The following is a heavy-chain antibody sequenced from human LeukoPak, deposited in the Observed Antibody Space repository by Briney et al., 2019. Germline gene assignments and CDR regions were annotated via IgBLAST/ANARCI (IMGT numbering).Heavy chain of an antibody. J-gene: IGHJ5*02. CDR3: ARGGNDHFRWFDP. CDR2: INHSGST. D-gene: IGHD3-3*02. CDR1: GGSFSGYY. V-gene: IGHV4-34*01. Sequence: PSETLSLTCAVYGGSFSGYYWSWIRQPPGKGLEWIGEINHSGSTNYNPSLKSRVTISVDTSKNQFSLKLSSVTAADTAVYYCARGGNDHFRWFDPWGQGTLVTVSS.